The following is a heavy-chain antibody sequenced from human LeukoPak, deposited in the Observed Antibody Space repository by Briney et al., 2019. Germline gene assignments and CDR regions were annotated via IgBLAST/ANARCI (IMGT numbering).Heavy chain of an antibody. J-gene: IGHJ4*02. CDR1: GFKSSISA. D-gene: IGHD3-10*01. Sequence: GGSLRLPCAAFGFKSSISAMTWVRQAPGKGLEWVSVLGGSGETTNYADSVKGRFTISRDNSKNTLYLQMNSLRAEDTAVYYCAKDSRAMVRGVINYWGQGTLVTVSS. V-gene: IGHV3-23*01. CDR3: AKDSRAMVRGVINY. CDR2: LGGSGETT.